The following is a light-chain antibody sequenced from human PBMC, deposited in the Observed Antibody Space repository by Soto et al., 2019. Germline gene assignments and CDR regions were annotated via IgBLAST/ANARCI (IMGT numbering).Light chain of an antibody. V-gene: IGLV2-14*01. Sequence: QSALTQPASVSGSPGQSITISCTGTSSDVGGYNYVSWYQQHPGKAPKLMIYAVTDRPSGVSSRFSGSKSGNTASLTISGLQAEDEADSYCSSYTSSSTLFGTGTKVNVL. CDR1: SSDVGGYNY. CDR3: SSYTSSSTL. CDR2: AVT. J-gene: IGLJ1*01.